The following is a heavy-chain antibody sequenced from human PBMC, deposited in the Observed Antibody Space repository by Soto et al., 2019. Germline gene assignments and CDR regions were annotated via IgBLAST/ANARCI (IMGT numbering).Heavy chain of an antibody. CDR1: GFTFSNDC. D-gene: IGHD7-27*01. V-gene: IGHV3-74*01. CDR3: ARDRNWASDY. CDR2: INSDGSRT. J-gene: IGHJ4*02. Sequence: EVQLVESGGGLIQPGGSLRLSCAASGFTFSNDCMHWVRQVPGKGLLWVANINSDGSRTTYADSVKGRFTISRDNAKDTLPLQMNSLRAEDTGVYYCARDRNWASDYWGQGTLVTVSS.